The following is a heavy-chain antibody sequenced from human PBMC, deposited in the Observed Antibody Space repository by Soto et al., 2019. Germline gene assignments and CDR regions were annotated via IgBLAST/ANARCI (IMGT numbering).Heavy chain of an antibody. CDR3: AKGATYYYYYMDV. V-gene: IGHV3-21*04. CDR2: ISTSSRYI. CDR1: GFTFSDYS. Sequence: GGSLRLSCAASGFTFSDYSMNWVRQSPGKGLEWISSISTSSRYIYYADSVKGRFTVSRDNAKNTLYLQMDSLRAEDTAVYYCAKGATYYYYYMDVWGKGTTVTVSS. J-gene: IGHJ6*03.